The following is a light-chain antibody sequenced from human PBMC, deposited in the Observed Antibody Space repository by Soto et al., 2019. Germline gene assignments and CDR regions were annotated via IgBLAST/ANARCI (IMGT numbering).Light chain of an antibody. CDR2: DVS. CDR1: SSDVGAFTY. CDR3: SSYTSSSTWV. V-gene: IGLV2-14*01. Sequence: QAASVSGSPGQSITISCTGASSDVGAFTYVSWYQQLPGKTPKVIIYDVSDRPSGVSNRFSGSKSGNTASLTISGLQAEDEADYYCSSYTSSSTWVFGGGTKLTVL. J-gene: IGLJ3*02.